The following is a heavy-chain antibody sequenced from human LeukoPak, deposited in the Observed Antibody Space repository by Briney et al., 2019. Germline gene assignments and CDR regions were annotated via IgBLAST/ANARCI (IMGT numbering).Heavy chain of an antibody. CDR3: ARDKKHGSSSWYDY. D-gene: IGHD6-13*01. CDR1: GFTVSSNY. V-gene: IGHV3-53*01. CDR2: IYSGGST. J-gene: IGHJ4*02. Sequence: GGSLRLSCAASGFTVSSNYMSWVRQAPGKGLEWVSVIYSGGSTYYADSVKGRFTISRDNSKNTLYLQMNSLRAEDTAVYYCARDKKHGSSSWYDYWGQGTLVTVSS.